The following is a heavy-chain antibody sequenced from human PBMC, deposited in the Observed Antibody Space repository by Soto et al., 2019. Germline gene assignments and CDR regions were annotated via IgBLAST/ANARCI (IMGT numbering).Heavy chain of an antibody. CDR1: ADTFTSYY. CDR2: INPSGGST. Sequence: ASVKVSCKAPADTFTSYYIHWVRQAPGHGLEWMGIINPSGGSTSYAQKFQGRVTMTRDTSTSTVYMELSSLRSEDTAVYYCARDLGDAFDIWGQGTMVTVSS. V-gene: IGHV1-46*01. CDR3: ARDLGDAFDI. D-gene: IGHD3-16*01. J-gene: IGHJ3*02.